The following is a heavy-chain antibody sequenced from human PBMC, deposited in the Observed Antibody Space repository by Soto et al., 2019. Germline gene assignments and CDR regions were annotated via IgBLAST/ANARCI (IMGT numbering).Heavy chain of an antibody. D-gene: IGHD5-12*01. V-gene: IGHV4-39*01. J-gene: IGHJ4*02. CDR1: GGSISSSSYY. CDR2: IYYSGST. CDR3: ARGYSGYGLRGY. Sequence: PSETLSLTCTVSGGSISSSSYYWGWIRQPPGKGLEWIGSIYYSGSTYYNPSLKSRVTISVDTSKNQFSLKLSSVTAADTAVYYCARGYSGYGLRGYWGQGTLVTVSS.